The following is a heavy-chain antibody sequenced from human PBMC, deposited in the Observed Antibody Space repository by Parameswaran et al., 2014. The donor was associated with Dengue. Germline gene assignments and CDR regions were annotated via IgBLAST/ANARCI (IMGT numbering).Heavy chain of an antibody. CDR3: ARDSSDNWNYLD. Sequence: WVRQAPGQGLEWMGWINPNSGGTNYAQKFQGRVTMTRDTSISTAYMELSRLRSDDTAVYYCARDSSDNWNYLDWGQGTPGHRLL. D-gene: IGHD1-7*01. CDR2: INPNSGGT. V-gene: IGHV1-2*02. J-gene: IGHJ4*02.